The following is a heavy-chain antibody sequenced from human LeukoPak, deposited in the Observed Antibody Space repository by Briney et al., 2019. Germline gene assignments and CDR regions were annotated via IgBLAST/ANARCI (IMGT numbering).Heavy chain of an antibody. J-gene: IGHJ4*02. CDR1: GYTFNGYG. V-gene: IGHV1-3*01. CDR3: ARSILYDSSGYYYY. Sequence: ASVKVSCKTSGYTFNGYGISWVRQAPGQRLEWMGWINAGNGNTKYSQKFQGRVTITRDTSASTAYMELSSLRSEDTAVYYCARSILYDSSGYYYYWGQGTLVTVSS. D-gene: IGHD3-22*01. CDR2: INAGNGNT.